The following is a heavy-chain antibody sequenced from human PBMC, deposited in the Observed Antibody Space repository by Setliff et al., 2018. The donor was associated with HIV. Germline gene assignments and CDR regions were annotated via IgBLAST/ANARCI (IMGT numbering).Heavy chain of an antibody. J-gene: IGHJ4*02. CDR3: AKDRVGYCSSISCPGGFDY. V-gene: IGHV4-4*09. CDR1: GGSISSYY. Sequence: PSETLSLTCTVSGGSISSYYWSWIRQPPGKGLEWIGYIYTSGSTYHSPSLEGRVTISVDKSKNTVYLQMYSLRAEDTALYYCAKDRVGYCSSISCPGGFDYWGQGTLVTVSS. CDR2: IYTSGST. D-gene: IGHD2-2*03.